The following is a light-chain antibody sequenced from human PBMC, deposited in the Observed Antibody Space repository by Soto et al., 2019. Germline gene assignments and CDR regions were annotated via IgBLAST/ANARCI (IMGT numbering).Light chain of an antibody. Sequence: EIVLTQSPGTLSLSPGERATLSCRASQSVSSSYLAWYQQKPGQAPRLLIYGASIRATGIPDRFSGSGSGTDFNLTISRLEPEDFAVYYCQQYGSSPPSTFGQGTRLEIK. V-gene: IGKV3-20*01. J-gene: IGKJ5*01. CDR1: QSVSSSY. CDR3: QQYGSSPPST. CDR2: GAS.